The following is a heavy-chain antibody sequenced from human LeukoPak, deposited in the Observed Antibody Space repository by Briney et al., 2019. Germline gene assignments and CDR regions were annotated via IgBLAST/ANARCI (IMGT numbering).Heavy chain of an antibody. CDR2: IYYSGST. Sequence: SETLSLTCTVSGGSISSYYWSWIRRPPGKGLEWIGYIYYSGSTNYNPSLKSRVTISVDTSKNQFSLKLSSVTAADTAVYYCARDRGDGYTNDAFDIWGQGTMVTVSS. J-gene: IGHJ3*02. V-gene: IGHV4-59*01. CDR1: GGSISSYY. D-gene: IGHD5-24*01. CDR3: ARDRGDGYTNDAFDI.